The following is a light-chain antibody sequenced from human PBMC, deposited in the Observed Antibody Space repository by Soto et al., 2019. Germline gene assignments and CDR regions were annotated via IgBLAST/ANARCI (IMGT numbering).Light chain of an antibody. J-gene: IGKJ4*01. CDR3: QQYGSPPST. CDR1: QSVSSSY. Sequence: EIVMTRSPATLSVSPGERATLSCRASQSVSSSYLAWYQQKPGQAPRLLIYGASSRATGIPDRFSGSGSGTDFTLTISRLEPEDFAVYYCQQYGSPPSTFGGGTKVDIK. CDR2: GAS. V-gene: IGKV3-20*01.